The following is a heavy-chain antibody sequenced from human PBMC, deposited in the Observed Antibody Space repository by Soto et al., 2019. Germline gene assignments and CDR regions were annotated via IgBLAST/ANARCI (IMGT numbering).Heavy chain of an antibody. J-gene: IGHJ5*01. Sequence: GGSLRLSGAASGFTFSSYAMSWVRHAPGRGLEWVSAVSSSSDNTYYAASVKGRFTISRDNSKNTLYLQMNSLRAEDTAIYYWAKAGYGSDVLWWFGPCGLGTLVTYSS. V-gene: IGHV3-23*01. CDR2: VSSSSDNT. CDR1: GFTFSSYA. D-gene: IGHD5-12*01. CDR3: AKAGYGSDVLWWFGP.